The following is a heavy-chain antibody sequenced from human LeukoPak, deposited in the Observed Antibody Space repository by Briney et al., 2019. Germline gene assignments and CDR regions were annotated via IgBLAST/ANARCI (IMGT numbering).Heavy chain of an antibody. Sequence: SVKVSCKASGGTFSSYAISWVRQAPGQGLEWMGGIIPIFGTANYAQKFQGRVTITADESTSTAYMELSSLRSEDTAVYYCAGDRHYYGSGNPYGMDVWGQGTTVTVSS. V-gene: IGHV1-69*13. CDR1: GGTFSSYA. CDR3: AGDRHYYGSGNPYGMDV. CDR2: IIPIFGTA. J-gene: IGHJ6*02. D-gene: IGHD3-10*01.